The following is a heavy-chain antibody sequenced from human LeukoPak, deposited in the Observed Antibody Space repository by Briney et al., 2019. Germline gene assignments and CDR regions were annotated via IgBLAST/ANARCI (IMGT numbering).Heavy chain of an antibody. CDR2: IKQDGSEK. CDR1: GFTFSSYW. D-gene: IGHD3-10*01. Sequence: GGSLRLSYAAAGFTFSSYWMSWVRQAPGKGLEWVANIKQDGSEKYYVDSVKGRFTISRDNAKNSLYLQMNSLRAEDTAVYYCAREYNYYGSGSWVDYWGQGTLVTASS. V-gene: IGHV3-7*01. J-gene: IGHJ4*02. CDR3: AREYNYYGSGSWVDY.